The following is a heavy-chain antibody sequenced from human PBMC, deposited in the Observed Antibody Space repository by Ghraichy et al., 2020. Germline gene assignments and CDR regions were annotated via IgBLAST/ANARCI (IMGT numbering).Heavy chain of an antibody. CDR2: IYHRGNT. J-gene: IGHJ4*02. Sequence: SQTLSLTCPVSGGSISSTSYYWDWIRQPPGKGLEWIGSIYHRGNTYYNPSLRNRVTISVDTSKTQFSLKLYSVTAADASVYYCARRARTHFGYWGQGILVTVSS. CDR3: ARRARTHFGY. V-gene: IGHV4-39*01. CDR1: GGSISSTSYY.